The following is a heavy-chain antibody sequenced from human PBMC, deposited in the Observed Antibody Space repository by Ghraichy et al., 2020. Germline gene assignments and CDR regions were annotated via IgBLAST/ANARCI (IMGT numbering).Heavy chain of an antibody. CDR2: ISGSGGST. CDR1: GFTFSSYA. Sequence: GESLNISCAASGFTFSSYAMSWVRQAPGKGLEWVSAISGSGGSTYYADSVKGRFTISRDNSKNTLYLQMNSLRAEDTAVYYCAKDLAAPQRYYDILTGYYPTFDYWGQGTLVTVSS. CDR3: AKDLAAPQRYYDILTGYYPTFDY. V-gene: IGHV3-23*01. J-gene: IGHJ4*02. D-gene: IGHD3-9*01.